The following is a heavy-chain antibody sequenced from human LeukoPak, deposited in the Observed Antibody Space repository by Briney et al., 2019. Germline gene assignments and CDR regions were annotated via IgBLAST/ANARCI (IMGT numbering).Heavy chain of an antibody. CDR1: SGSISTSNYY. Sequence: SETLSLTCTVSSGSISTSNYYWGWVRQPPGKALEWIGNIFYTGSTYYSPSLKSRVTISLDTSRNQFSLRLNSVTAVDTAFYYCARDRPPHDYWGQGTLVTVSS. CDR3: ARDRPPHDY. J-gene: IGHJ4*02. CDR2: IFYTGST. V-gene: IGHV4-39*07.